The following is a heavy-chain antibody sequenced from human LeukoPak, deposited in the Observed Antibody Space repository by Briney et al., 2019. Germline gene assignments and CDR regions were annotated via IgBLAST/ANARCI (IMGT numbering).Heavy chain of an antibody. CDR3: ARDEVDFWSGSKNIYYYYGMDV. Sequence: SETLSLTCAVYGGSFSGYYWSWIRQPPGKGLEWIGEINHSGSTNYNPSLKSRVTISVDTSKNQFSLKLSSVTAADTAVYYCARDEVDFWSGSKNIYYYYGMDVWGQGTTVTVSS. J-gene: IGHJ6*02. V-gene: IGHV4-34*01. CDR2: INHSGST. D-gene: IGHD3-3*01. CDR1: GGSFSGYY.